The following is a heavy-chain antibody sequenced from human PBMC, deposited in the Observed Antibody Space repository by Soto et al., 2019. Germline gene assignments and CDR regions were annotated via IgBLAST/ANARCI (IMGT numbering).Heavy chain of an antibody. V-gene: IGHV1-69*06. CDR1: GGTFSSYA. D-gene: IGHD2-8*01. Sequence: QVQLVQSGAEVKKPGSSVKVSCKASGGTFSSYAISWVRQAPGQGLEWMGGIIPIFGTANYAQKFQGRVTITADKSTSTAYMELSSLRSEDTAVYYCARDQYCTTGVCYPNHYFDYWGQGTLVTVSS. CDR3: ARDQYCTTGVCYPNHYFDY. CDR2: IIPIFGTA. J-gene: IGHJ4*02.